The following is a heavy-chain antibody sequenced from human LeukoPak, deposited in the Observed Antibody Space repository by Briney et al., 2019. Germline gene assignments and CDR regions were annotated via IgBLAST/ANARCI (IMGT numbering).Heavy chain of an antibody. V-gene: IGHV3-30*18. Sequence: GGSLRLSCAASGFTFSSYGVHWVRQAQGKGLEWVAVISYDGSNKYYADSVKGRFTISRDNSKNTLYLQMNSLRAEDTAVYYCAKDRGEQLWLLGGDAFDIWGQGTMVTVSS. CDR2: ISYDGSNK. CDR1: GFTFSSYG. CDR3: AKDRGEQLWLLGGDAFDI. J-gene: IGHJ3*02. D-gene: IGHD5-18*01.